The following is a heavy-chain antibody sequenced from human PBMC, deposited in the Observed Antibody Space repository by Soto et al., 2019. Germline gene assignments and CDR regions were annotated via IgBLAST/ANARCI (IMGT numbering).Heavy chain of an antibody. J-gene: IGHJ4*02. V-gene: IGHV1-18*01. CDR3: ARDFYESSGYFDY. D-gene: IGHD3-22*01. Sequence: QVQLVQSGAEVKKPGASVKVSCKTYGYTFSSYGLSWVRQAPGQGLEWMGWISAYSGNTVYTQRFKGRLTMATDTSTATAYMELRSLRSDDTGVYYCARDFYESSGYFDYWGQGTLVTVSS. CDR2: ISAYSGNT. CDR1: GYTFSSYG.